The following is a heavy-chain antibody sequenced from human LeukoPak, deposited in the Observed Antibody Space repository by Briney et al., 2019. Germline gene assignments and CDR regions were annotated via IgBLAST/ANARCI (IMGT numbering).Heavy chain of an antibody. CDR3: ARERYYYGSGSTPNYYYYMDV. CDR1: GFTFSSYV. V-gene: IGHV3-23*01. J-gene: IGHJ6*03. Sequence: GGSLRLSCAASGFTFSSYVMSWVRQAPGKGLEWVSGISGSGSRTYYADSVKGRFTISRDNSKNTLYLQMNSLRAEDTAVYYCARERYYYGSGSTPNYYYYMDVWGKGTTVTISS. D-gene: IGHD3-10*01. CDR2: ISGSGSRT.